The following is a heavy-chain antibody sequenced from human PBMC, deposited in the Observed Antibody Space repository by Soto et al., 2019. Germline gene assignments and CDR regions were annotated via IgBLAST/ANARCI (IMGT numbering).Heavy chain of an antibody. CDR3: ARVLVSGSWHGWDY. J-gene: IGHJ4*02. Sequence: GGSLRLSCAASGFTFTNHGMYWVRQAPGKGLEWVAVIWYDGSNKYYADSVKGRFTISRDYSKNTLYLQMNSLRAEDTAIYYCARVLVSGSWHGWDYWGQGTLVTVSS. D-gene: IGHD6-13*01. CDR1: GFTFTNHG. V-gene: IGHV3-33*08. CDR2: IWYDGSNK.